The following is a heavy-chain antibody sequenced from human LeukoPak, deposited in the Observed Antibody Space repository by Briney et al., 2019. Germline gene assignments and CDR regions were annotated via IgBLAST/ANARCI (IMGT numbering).Heavy chain of an antibody. D-gene: IGHD1-26*01. V-gene: IGHV1-69*13. Sequence: ASVKVSCKASGGTFSSYAISWVRQAPGQGLEWMGGIIPIFGTANYAQKFQGRVTITADESTSTAYMELSSLRSEDTAVYYCARVKADFSRIVGALDYWGQGTLVTVSS. CDR3: ARVKADFSRIVGALDY. CDR1: GGTFSSYA. CDR2: IIPIFGTA. J-gene: IGHJ4*02.